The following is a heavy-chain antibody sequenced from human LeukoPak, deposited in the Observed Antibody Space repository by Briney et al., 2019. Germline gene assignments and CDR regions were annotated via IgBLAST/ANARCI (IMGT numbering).Heavy chain of an antibody. CDR1: GYTFTGYY. V-gene: IGHV1-2*02. J-gene: IGHJ6*03. D-gene: IGHD3-10*01. Sequence: ASVKVSCKASGYTFTGYYMHRVRQAPGQGLEWMGWINPNSGGTNYAQKFQGRVTMTRDTSISTAYMKLSRLRSDDTAVYYCARDRLWFGDFPRGYYYYYMDVWGKGTTVTVSS. CDR3: ARDRLWFGDFPRGYYYYYMDV. CDR2: INPNSGGT.